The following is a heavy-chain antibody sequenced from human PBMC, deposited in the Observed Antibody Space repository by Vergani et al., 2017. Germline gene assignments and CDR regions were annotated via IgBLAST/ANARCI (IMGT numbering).Heavy chain of an antibody. CDR3: ARGASGDYVSSFDY. V-gene: IGHV3-30*02. J-gene: IGHJ4*02. Sequence: QVQLVETGGGVVQPGGSLRLYCATSGFSFNTYGAHWVRQAPGKGLEWVAFIGYDGRIKYNVDSVKGRFTISRDNSKNTLYLQMNSLRAEDTAVYYCARGASGDYVSSFDYWGQGTLVTVSS. D-gene: IGHD4-17*01. CDR2: IGYDGRIK. CDR1: GFSFNTYG.